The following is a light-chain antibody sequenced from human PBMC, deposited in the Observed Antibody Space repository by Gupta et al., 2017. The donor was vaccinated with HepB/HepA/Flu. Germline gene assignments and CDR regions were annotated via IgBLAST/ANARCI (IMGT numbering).Light chain of an antibody. J-gene: IGKJ5*01. CDR3: QQLNSYLLT. Sequence: DIQFPQSPSFLSASVGDRVTITCRASRGISSYLAWYQQKPGKAPKLLIYAASTLQSGVPSRFSGSGSGTEFTITISSLKPEDFETYYCQQLNSYLLTFGQGTRLEI. V-gene: IGKV1-9*01. CDR1: RGISSY. CDR2: AAS.